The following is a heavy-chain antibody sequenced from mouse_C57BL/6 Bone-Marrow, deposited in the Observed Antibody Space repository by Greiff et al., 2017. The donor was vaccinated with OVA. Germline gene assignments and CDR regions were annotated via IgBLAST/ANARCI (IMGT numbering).Heavy chain of an antibody. CDR1: GYTFTSYR. V-gene: IGHV1-7*01. CDR2: INPSSGYT. CDR3: ARSPHSASKDY. J-gene: IGHJ4*01. Sequence: VQLVESGAELAKPGASVKLSCKASGYTFTSYRMHWVKQRPGQGLEWIGYINPSSGYTKYNQKFKDKATLTADKSSSTAYMQRSSLTYEDSAVYYCARSPHSASKDYWGQGTSVTVSS.